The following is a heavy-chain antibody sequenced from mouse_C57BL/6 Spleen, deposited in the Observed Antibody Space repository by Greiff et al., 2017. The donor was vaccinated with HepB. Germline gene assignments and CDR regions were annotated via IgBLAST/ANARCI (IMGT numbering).Heavy chain of an antibody. Sequence: EVQLQQSGTVLARPGASVKMSCKTSGYTFTSYWMHWVKQRPGQGLEWIGAIYPGNSDTSYNQKFKGKAKLTAVTSASTAYMELSSLTNEDSAVYYCTRNRGSSDYFDYWGQGTTLTVSS. CDR2: IYPGNSDT. CDR3: TRNRGSSDYFDY. D-gene: IGHD1-1*01. J-gene: IGHJ2*01. CDR1: GYTFTSYW. V-gene: IGHV1-5*01.